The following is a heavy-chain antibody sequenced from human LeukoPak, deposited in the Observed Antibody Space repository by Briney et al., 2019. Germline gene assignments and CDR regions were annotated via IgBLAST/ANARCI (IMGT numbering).Heavy chain of an antibody. D-gene: IGHD3-3*02. Sequence: GGSLRLSCAASGFTFSSYPMHWVRQAPGKGLEWVAVISYDGSNKYYANSVKGRFTISRDNSKNTLYLQMNSLRAEDTAVYYCARDTFHAFDIWGQGTMVTVSS. J-gene: IGHJ3*02. V-gene: IGHV3-30*04. CDR2: ISYDGSNK. CDR1: GFTFSSYP. CDR3: ARDTFHAFDI.